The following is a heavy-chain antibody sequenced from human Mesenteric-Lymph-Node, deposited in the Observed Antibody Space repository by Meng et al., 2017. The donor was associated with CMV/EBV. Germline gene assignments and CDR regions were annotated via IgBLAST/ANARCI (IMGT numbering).Heavy chain of an antibody. D-gene: IGHD5-24*01. V-gene: IGHV3-64*02. CDR3: ARGRHDSNFRDDEFRI. Sequence: GGSLRLSCVASGFTFSNYAMHWVRQAPGKGLEFVSVIRSDGGSTYYAGSVKGRFSISRDNSKNTLYLQMDSLRVEDMAVYYCARGRHDSNFRDDEFRIWGLGTLVTVSS. CDR2: IRSDGGST. J-gene: IGHJ3*02. CDR1: GFTFSNYA.